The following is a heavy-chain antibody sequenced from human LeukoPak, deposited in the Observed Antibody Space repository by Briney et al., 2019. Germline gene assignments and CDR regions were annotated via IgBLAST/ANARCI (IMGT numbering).Heavy chain of an antibody. V-gene: IGHV1-46*01. Sequence: ASVKVSCKASGYSFTSYHMHWVRQAPGQGLEWMGIINPNGGSTSYLQKFQGGVTMTRDTSTSTVYMELSSLRYEDTAVYYCARDLGGGDYLQSFDYWGQGTLVTVSS. CDR3: ARDLGGGDYLQSFDY. CDR2: INPNGGST. CDR1: GYSFTSYH. J-gene: IGHJ4*02. D-gene: IGHD2-21*02.